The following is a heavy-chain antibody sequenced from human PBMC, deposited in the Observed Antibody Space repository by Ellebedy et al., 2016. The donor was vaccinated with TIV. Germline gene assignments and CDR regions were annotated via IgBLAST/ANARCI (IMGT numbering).Heavy chain of an antibody. V-gene: IGHV3-30-3*01. CDR2: MSYDGGNA. J-gene: IGHJ4*02. CDR1: GFTFSRYA. D-gene: IGHD3-3*01. CDR3: ARGPTSHDLWSGYYPDLVFDS. Sequence: PGGSLRLSCEASGFTFSRYAMHWVRQAPGKGLQWAAFMSYDGGNAFYADSVKGRFTISRDNSKNMLFLQITSLRADDTAVYYCARGPTSHDLWSGYYPDLVFDSWGQGTLVSVSS.